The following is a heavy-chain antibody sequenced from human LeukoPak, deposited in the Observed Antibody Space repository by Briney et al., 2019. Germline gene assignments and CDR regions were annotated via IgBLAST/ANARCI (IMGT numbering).Heavy chain of an antibody. CDR1: GFTFSSYS. Sequence: GGSLRLSCAASGFTFSSYSMNWVRQAPGKGLEWVSSISSSSSYIYYADSVKGRFTISGDNAKNSLYLQMNSLRAEDTAVYYCAREFYGYDNWFDPWGQGTLVTVSS. V-gene: IGHV3-21*01. J-gene: IGHJ5*02. D-gene: IGHD5-12*01. CDR2: ISSSSSYI. CDR3: AREFYGYDNWFDP.